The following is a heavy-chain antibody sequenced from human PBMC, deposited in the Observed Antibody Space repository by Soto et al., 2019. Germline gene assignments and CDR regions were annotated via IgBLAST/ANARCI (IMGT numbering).Heavy chain of an antibody. CDR2: IKQDGSEK. D-gene: IGHD3-3*01. CDR3: ARVFGTNDFWSGYYTYYFDY. V-gene: IGHV3-7*03. CDR1: GFTFSSYW. J-gene: IGHJ4*02. Sequence: AGGSLRLSFAASGFTFSSYWMSWVRQAPGKGLEWVANIKQDGSEKYYVDSVKGRFTISRDNAKNSLYLQMNRLRAEDTAVYYCARVFGTNDFWSGYYTYYFDYWGQGTLVTVSS.